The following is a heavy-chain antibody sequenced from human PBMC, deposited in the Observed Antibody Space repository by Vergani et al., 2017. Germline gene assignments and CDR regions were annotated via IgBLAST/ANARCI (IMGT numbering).Heavy chain of an antibody. J-gene: IGHJ4*02. CDR2: VSGSSATP. Sequence: EVQLLESGGGLVQPGGSLRLSCEASGFSFPGYAMSWVRQAPGKGLEWVSSVSGSSATPYYADSVKGRFIISRDNSKNTLHLQMNSLRADDTAVYFCAKTISGSYYQLDYWGQGTLVTVSS. CDR3: AKTISGSYYQLDY. V-gene: IGHV3-23*01. D-gene: IGHD1-26*01. CDR1: GFSFPGYA.